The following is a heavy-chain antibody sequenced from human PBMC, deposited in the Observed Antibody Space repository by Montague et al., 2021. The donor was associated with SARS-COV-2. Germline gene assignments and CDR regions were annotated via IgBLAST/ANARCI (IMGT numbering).Heavy chain of an antibody. CDR1: GVSITSYY. Sequence: SETLSLTCSISGVSITSYYWSWVRQPAGKGLEWIGRIYASGSTNYSPSLKSRVRLSIDNPKNQFSLKLESLTAADTAVYYCVRGGGNWYYFDYWGQGALVTVSS. CDR2: IYASGST. V-gene: IGHV4-4*07. CDR3: VRGGGNWYYFDY. D-gene: IGHD3-16*01. J-gene: IGHJ4*02.